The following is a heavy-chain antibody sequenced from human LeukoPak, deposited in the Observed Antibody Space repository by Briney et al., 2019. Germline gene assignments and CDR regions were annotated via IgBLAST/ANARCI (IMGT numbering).Heavy chain of an antibody. D-gene: IGHD1-26*01. V-gene: IGHV3-66*01. J-gene: IGHJ5*02. CDR2: IYSGGST. CDR3: ATLGGSYSGWFDP. CDR1: GFSASSNH. Sequence: GGSLRLSCAAYGFSASSNHMSWVRQAPGKGLEWVSVIYSGGSTYYADSVKGRFTISRDNSKNTLYLQMNSLRAEDTAVYYCATLGGSYSGWFDPWGQGTLVTVSS.